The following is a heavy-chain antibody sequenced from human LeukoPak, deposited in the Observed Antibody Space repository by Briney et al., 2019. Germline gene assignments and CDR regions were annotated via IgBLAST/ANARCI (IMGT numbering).Heavy chain of an antibody. D-gene: IGHD4/OR15-4a*01. CDR3: ASTLTSEVDY. J-gene: IGHJ4*02. V-gene: IGHV3-21*01. Sequence: GGSLRLSCAASGFAFSNYGMNWVRQAPGKGLEWVSSISSSSSYIYYADSVKGRFTISRDNAKNSLYLQMNSLRAEDTAVYYCASTLTSEVDYWGQGTLVTVSS. CDR2: ISSSSSYI. CDR1: GFAFSNYG.